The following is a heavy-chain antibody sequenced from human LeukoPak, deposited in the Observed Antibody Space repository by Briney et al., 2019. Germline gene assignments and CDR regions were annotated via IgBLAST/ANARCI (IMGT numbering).Heavy chain of an antibody. CDR3: XXXXXXXXXXXXXXSYPSFDY. V-gene: IGHV3-23*01. D-gene: IGHD3-16*02. CDR1: GFTFSSYA. J-gene: IGHJ4*02. Sequence: GGSLRLSCAASGFTFSSYAMSWVRQAPGKGLEWVSAISGSGGSTYYADSVKGRFTISRDNSKNTLYLQMNSLRAEDTAVYYXXXXXXXXXXXXXXXSYPSFDYWGQGTLVTVSS. CDR2: ISGSGGST.